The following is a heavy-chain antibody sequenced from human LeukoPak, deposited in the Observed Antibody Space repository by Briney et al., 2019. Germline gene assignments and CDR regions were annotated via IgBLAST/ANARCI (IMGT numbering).Heavy chain of an antibody. Sequence: GGSLRLSCAASGFTFSSYWMSWVRQAPGKGLEWVANIKQDGSEKYYVDSVKGRFTISRDNAKNSLYLQMNSLRAEDTAVYSCARVSDISVAAYFDYWGQGTLVTVSS. V-gene: IGHV3-7*01. D-gene: IGHD6-19*01. CDR3: ARVSDISVAAYFDY. CDR1: GFTFSSYW. CDR2: IKQDGSEK. J-gene: IGHJ4*02.